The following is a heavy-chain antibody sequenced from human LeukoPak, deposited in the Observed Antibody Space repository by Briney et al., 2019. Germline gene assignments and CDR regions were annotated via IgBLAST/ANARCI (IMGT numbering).Heavy chain of an antibody. Sequence: SETLSLTCTVSGGSISTYYWSWIRQPPGKGLEWIGYIYSSGSTNYNPSLKSRVTISVDTSKHQFSLKLSSVTAADTAVYYCARYYCTGDRCYHFDYWGQGTLVTVSS. CDR1: GGSISTYY. CDR3: ARYYCTGDRCYHFDY. CDR2: IYSSGST. V-gene: IGHV4-59*01. D-gene: IGHD2-15*01. J-gene: IGHJ4*02.